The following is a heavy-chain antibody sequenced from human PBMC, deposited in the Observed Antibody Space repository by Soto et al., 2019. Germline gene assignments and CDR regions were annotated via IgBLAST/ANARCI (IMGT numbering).Heavy chain of an antibody. D-gene: IGHD3-9*01. CDR2: INAGNGNT. J-gene: IGHJ6*02. V-gene: IGHV1-3*01. Sequence: ASVKASCKASGYTFTSYAMHCVRQAPGQRLEWMGWINAGNGNTKYSQKFQGRVTITRDTSASTAYMELSSLRSEDTAVYYCARETDYYDILTGYRYYYGMDVWGQGTTVTVSS. CDR3: ARETDYYDILTGYRYYYGMDV. CDR1: GYTFTSYA.